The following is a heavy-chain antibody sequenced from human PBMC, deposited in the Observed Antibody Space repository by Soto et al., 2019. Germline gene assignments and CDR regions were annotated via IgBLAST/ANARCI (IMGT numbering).Heavy chain of an antibody. CDR3: AIGSVLRGVAYYGMDV. D-gene: IGHD3-10*01. CDR1: GGSISTSNW. CDR2: IYHTGST. V-gene: IGHV4-4*02. J-gene: IGHJ6*02. Sequence: QVQLQESGPGLVKPSGTLSLTCAVSGGSISTSNWWSWVGQPPGKWLECIGEIYHTGSTNYNPSLKSRVTISVDKSKNQFSLMLSSVTAADTAVYYCAIGSVLRGVAYYGMDVWGQGTTVTVS.